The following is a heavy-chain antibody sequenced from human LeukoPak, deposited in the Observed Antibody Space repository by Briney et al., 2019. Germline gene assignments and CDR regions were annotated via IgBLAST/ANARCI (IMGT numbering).Heavy chain of an antibody. CDR1: GGTFSSYA. V-gene: IGHV1-69*05. Sequence: SVKVSCKASGGTFSSYAISWVRQAPGQGLEWMGGIIPIFGTANYAQKFQGRVTITTDESTSTAYMELSSLRSEDTAVYYCARTLSIAARNQFDYWGQGTLVTVSS. CDR3: ARTLSIAARNQFDY. D-gene: IGHD6-6*01. CDR2: IIPIFGTA. J-gene: IGHJ4*02.